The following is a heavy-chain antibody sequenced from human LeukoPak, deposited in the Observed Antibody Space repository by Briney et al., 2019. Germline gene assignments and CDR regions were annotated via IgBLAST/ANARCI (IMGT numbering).Heavy chain of an antibody. CDR2: IKQDGSEK. CDR3: ARMNWGVTMVRGVWDGAFDI. D-gene: IGHD3-10*01. Sequence: GGSLRLSCAASGFTFSSYWMSWVRQAPGKGLEWVANIKQDGSEKYYVDSVKGRFTISRDNAKNSLYLQMNSLRAEDTAVYYCARMNWGVTMVRGVWDGAFDIWGQGTMVTVSS. V-gene: IGHV3-7*01. J-gene: IGHJ3*02. CDR1: GFTFSSYW.